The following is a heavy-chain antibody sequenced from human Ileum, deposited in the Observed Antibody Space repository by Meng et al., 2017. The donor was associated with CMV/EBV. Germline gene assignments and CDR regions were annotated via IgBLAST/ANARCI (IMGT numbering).Heavy chain of an antibody. D-gene: IGHD6-13*01. CDR1: GGSISSGTYY. CDR2: IYYSGST. Sequence: QPAGAGPGQVTPSETPSLTSTVTGGSISSGTYYWAWIRQSPGKGLEWIGSIYYSGSTYDNPSLKSRVTMSVDTFKNQFSLKLTSVTAADTAVYYCAGDWGPYSSRGYFDPWGQGTLVTVSS. V-gene: IGHV4-39*07. CDR3: AGDWGPYSSRGYFDP. J-gene: IGHJ5*02.